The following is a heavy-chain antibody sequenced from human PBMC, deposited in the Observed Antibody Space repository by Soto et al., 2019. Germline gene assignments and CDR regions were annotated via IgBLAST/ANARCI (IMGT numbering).Heavy chain of an antibody. J-gene: IGHJ5*02. Sequence: QLQLQESGPGLVKPSETLSLTCTVSGGSISSSSYYWGWIRQPPGKGLEWIGSIYYSGSTYYNPSLKRRVTISVDTSKNQFSLKLSSVTAADTAVYYCARHDFDIDSGWYFNWCDPWGQGTLVTVSS. D-gene: IGHD6-19*01. CDR3: ARHDFDIDSGWYFNWCDP. V-gene: IGHV4-39*01. CDR1: GGSISSSSYY. CDR2: IYYSGST.